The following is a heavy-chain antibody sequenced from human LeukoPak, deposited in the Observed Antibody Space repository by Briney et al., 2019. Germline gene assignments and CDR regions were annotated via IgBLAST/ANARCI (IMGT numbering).Heavy chain of an antibody. J-gene: IGHJ4*02. Sequence: GGSPRLSCAVSGFSVSSFGMSWVRQAPGKGLEWISAISLNGETTWYADSVKGRFIISRDNSKNTLYLQLTSLRAEDTAVYYCAQGFSSGWYPYWGQGSLVSVSS. D-gene: IGHD6-19*01. CDR3: AQGFSSGWYPY. CDR2: ISLNGETT. CDR1: GFSVSSFG. V-gene: IGHV3-23*01.